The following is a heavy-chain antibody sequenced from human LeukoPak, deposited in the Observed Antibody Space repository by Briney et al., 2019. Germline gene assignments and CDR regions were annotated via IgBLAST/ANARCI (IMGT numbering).Heavy chain of an antibody. J-gene: IGHJ3*02. CDR3: ATGKNGIGAAFHI. Sequence: GGSLRLSCAASGFTDRSNYMGWVRQAPGKGLERVSLTHSDGSTYYVDSVQGRFIISRDNSENSLYLQMNTLRADDTAVYYCATGKNGIGAAFHIWGQGTMVTVSS. CDR1: GFTDRSNY. D-gene: IGHD3-16*01. V-gene: IGHV3-53*01. CDR2: THSDGST.